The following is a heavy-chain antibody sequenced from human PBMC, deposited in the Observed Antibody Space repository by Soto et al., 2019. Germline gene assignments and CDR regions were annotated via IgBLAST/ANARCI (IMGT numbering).Heavy chain of an antibody. J-gene: IGHJ6*02. V-gene: IGHV3-23*01. CDR2: ISGSGGRT. Sequence: GWSLRLSCAASGFTFSSYAMSWVRQAPGKGLEWVSAISGSGGRTYYADSVKGRFTISRDNSKNTLYLQMNSLRAEDTAVYYCAKEGQRRGYSYGFSHYGMDVWGQGTTVTVS. D-gene: IGHD5-18*01. CDR1: GFTFSSYA. CDR3: AKEGQRRGYSYGFSHYGMDV.